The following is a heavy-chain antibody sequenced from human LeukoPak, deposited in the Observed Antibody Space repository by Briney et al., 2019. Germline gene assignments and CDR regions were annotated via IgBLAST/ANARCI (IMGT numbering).Heavy chain of an antibody. CDR2: IYSGGNT. CDR3: ARDRSGYFQN. J-gene: IGHJ1*01. D-gene: IGHD3-3*01. CDR1: GLTVSSNH. V-gene: IGHV3-53*01. Sequence: GGSLRLSCAASGLTVSSNHMSWVRQAPGKGLEWVAIIYSGGNTYYVDSVKGRFTISRDNSKNTLYLQMNSLRAEDTAVYYCARDRSGYFQNWGQGTLVTISS.